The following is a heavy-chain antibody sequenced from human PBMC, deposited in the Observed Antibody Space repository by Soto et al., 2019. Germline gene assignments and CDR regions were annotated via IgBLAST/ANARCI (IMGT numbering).Heavy chain of an antibody. D-gene: IGHD2-21*01. Sequence: QEQLVESGGGVVQPGRSLRLSCAASGFAFINYGMHWGRQARGWGQGWVAVMWYDGNNTHNAESVKGRFSSTRAGSKTTLSLQMNSLRVEDTAVYHCASVDPYFASDFRGQGTLVTVAS. CDR2: MWYDGNNT. J-gene: IGHJ4*02. V-gene: IGHV3-33*01. CDR3: ASVDPYFASDF. CDR1: GFAFINYG.